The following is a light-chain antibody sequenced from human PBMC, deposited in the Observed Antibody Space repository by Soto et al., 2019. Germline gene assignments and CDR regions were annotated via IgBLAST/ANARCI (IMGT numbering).Light chain of an antibody. V-gene: IGKV1-39*01. CDR2: GAS. CDR3: HQCYSTPHT. CDR1: QNIGIY. J-gene: IGKJ2*01. Sequence: DIQMTQSPSSLSAAVGDRVTITCRASQNIGIYLKWYQQKPGKPPKLLIYGASSLQNGVPSRSSVRRSGTDLTLTINSLAPEDSATYYCHQCYSTPHTFGHGTKLEIK.